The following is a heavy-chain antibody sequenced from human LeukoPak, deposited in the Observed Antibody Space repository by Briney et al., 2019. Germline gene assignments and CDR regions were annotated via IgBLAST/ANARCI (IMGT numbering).Heavy chain of an antibody. Sequence: GGSLRLSCAASGFTFSSYGMHWVRQAPGKGLEWVAVISYDGSNKYYADSVKGRFTISRDNSKNTLYLQMNSLRAEDTAVYYCAKDPGYSYGSGSYPDYWGQGTLATVSS. J-gene: IGHJ4*02. CDR1: GFTFSSYG. CDR3: AKDPGYSYGSGSYPDY. V-gene: IGHV3-30*18. CDR2: ISYDGSNK. D-gene: IGHD3-10*01.